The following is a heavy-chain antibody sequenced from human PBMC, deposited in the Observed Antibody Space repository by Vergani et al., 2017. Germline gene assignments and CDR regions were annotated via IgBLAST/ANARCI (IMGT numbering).Heavy chain of an antibody. Sequence: QVQLQESGPGLVKPSETLSLTCTVSGDSVISTDYHWGWIRQTPGKGLEWIGSMDYSGSTSYNPSLESRISISFETPKNQFSLRLTSVTAADTAVYYCASKRGACRAAYCHSYDFWGPGTLVGVSS. J-gene: IGHJ4*02. CDR3: ASKRGACRAAYCHSYDF. D-gene: IGHD2-15*01. CDR2: MDYSGST. V-gene: IGHV4-39*01. CDR1: GDSVISTDYH.